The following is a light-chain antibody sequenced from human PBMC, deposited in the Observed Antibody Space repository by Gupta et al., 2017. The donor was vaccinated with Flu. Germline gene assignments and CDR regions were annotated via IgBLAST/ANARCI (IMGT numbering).Light chain of an antibody. CDR2: RSN. V-gene: IGLV10-54*04. J-gene: IGLJ2*01. CDR3: SAWDSSLSAWV. Sequence: TATITCTGNSNNVGNEGVTWLQQHQGHPPKLLSFRSNNRPSGISDRFSASRSGDTASLTITGLQPEDEADYYCSAWDSSLSAWVFGGGTTLTVL. CDR1: SNNVGNEG.